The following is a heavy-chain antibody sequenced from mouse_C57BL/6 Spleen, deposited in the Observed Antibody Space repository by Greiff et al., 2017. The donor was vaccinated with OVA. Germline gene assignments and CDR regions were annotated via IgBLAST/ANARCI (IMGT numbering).Heavy chain of an antibody. CDR2: ISSGSSTI. CDR1: GFTFSDYG. D-gene: IGHD1-1*01. V-gene: IGHV5-17*01. J-gene: IGHJ2*01. CDR3: ARFYYYGSSGFFDY. Sequence: EVQRVESGGGLVKPGGSLKLSCAASGFTFSDYGMHWVRQAPEKGLEWVAYISSGSSTIYYADTVKGRFTISRDNAKNTLFLQMTSLRSEDTAMYYCARFYYYGSSGFFDYWGQGTTLTVSS.